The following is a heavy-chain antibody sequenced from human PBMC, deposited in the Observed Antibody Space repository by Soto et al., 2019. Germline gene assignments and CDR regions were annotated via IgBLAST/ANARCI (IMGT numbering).Heavy chain of an antibody. D-gene: IGHD6-19*01. CDR2: IWYDASNK. J-gene: IGHJ4*02. V-gene: IGHV3-33*01. CDR3: ARDCAGYSSGWYQRGGFDY. Sequence: QVQLVESGGGVVQPGRSLRLSCAASGFTFSSYGMHWVRQAPGKGLEWVAVIWYDASNKYYADSVKGRFTISRDNSKDRLYLQMNSLRAEDTAVYYCARDCAGYSSGWYQRGGFDYWRQGSLVTVSS. CDR1: GFTFSSYG.